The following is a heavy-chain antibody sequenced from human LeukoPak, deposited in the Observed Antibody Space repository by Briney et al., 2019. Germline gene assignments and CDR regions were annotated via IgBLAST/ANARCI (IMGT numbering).Heavy chain of an antibody. CDR1: GGSFSGYY. CDR3: ARGPGYYDILTGYYRYPYYYYYGMDV. D-gene: IGHD3-9*01. Sequence: SETLSLTCAVYGGSFSGYYWSWIRQPPGKGLEWIGEINHSGSTNYNPPLKSRVTISVDTSKNQFSLKLSSVTAADTAVYYCARGPGYYDILTGYYRYPYYYYYGMDVWGQGTTVTVSS. J-gene: IGHJ6*02. V-gene: IGHV4-34*01. CDR2: INHSGST.